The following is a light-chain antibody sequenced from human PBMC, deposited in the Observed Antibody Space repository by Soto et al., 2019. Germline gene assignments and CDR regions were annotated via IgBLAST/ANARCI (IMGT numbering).Light chain of an antibody. Sequence: DIQMTQSPSTLSASIGDRVTITCRASQNINNWIAWYQQKPGKAPKFPIYDASSLDRGVPSRFSGSGFGTEFSLSISRLQPDDFGSYFCLSMRTFVQGTKVEMK. CDR1: QNINNW. CDR2: DAS. V-gene: IGKV1-5*01. CDR3: LSMRT. J-gene: IGKJ1*01.